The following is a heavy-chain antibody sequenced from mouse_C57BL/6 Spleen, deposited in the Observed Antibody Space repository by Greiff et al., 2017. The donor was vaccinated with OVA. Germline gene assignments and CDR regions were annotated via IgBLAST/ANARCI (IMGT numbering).Heavy chain of an antibody. J-gene: IGHJ2*01. CDR2: ISDGGSYT. CDR1: GFTFSSYA. D-gene: IGHD1-1*02. V-gene: IGHV5-4*01. Sequence: EVQLVESGGGLVKPGGSLKLSCAASGFTFSSYAMSWVRQTPEKRLEWVATISDGGSYTYYPDNVKGRFTISRDNAKNNLYLQMSHLKSEDTAMYYCARGGIYGFDYWGQGTTLTVSS. CDR3: ARGGIYGFDY.